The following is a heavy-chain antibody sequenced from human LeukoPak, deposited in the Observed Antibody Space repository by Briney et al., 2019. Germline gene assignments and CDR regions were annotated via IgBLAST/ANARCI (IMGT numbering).Heavy chain of an antibody. D-gene: IGHD6-6*01. Sequence: ASVKVSCKASGYTFTSYAMHWVRQAPGQRLEWMGWISTYNDDRKYSPKFQGTVTITTDTSASTAYLELGSLRSEDTAVYYCARDRSSFSYAFDIWGQGTMVTVSS. J-gene: IGHJ3*02. CDR1: GYTFTSYA. CDR3: ARDRSSFSYAFDI. CDR2: ISTYNDDR. V-gene: IGHV1-3*04.